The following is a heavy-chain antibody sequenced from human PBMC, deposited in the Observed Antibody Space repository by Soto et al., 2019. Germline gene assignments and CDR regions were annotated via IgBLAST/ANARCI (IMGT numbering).Heavy chain of an antibody. J-gene: IGHJ6*03. CDR1: GFTVSSNY. CDR3: ARGDYGDYRSRFYYMDV. CDR2: IYSGGST. V-gene: IGHV3-66*01. Sequence: EVQLVESGGGLVQPGGSLRLSCAASGFTVSSNYMSWVRQAPGKGLEWVSVIYSGGSTYYADSVKGRSTISRDNSKNKLYLQMNSLRAEDTAVYYCARGDYGDYRSRFYYMDVWGKGTTVTVSS. D-gene: IGHD4-17*01.